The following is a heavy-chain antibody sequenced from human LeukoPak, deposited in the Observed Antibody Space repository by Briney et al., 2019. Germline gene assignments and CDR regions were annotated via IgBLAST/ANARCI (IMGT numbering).Heavy chain of an antibody. D-gene: IGHD3-3*01. CDR1: GGSISSGGYS. CDR3: ASTSTYYDFWSGQPYYFDY. J-gene: IGHJ4*02. CDR2: ISHSGST. Sequence: SETLSLTCAVSGGSISSGGYSWSWIRQPPGKGLEWIGYISHSGSTYYNPSLKSRVTISVDRSKNQFSLKLSSVTAADTAVYYCASTSTYYDFWSGQPYYFDYWGQGTLVTVSS. V-gene: IGHV4-30-2*01.